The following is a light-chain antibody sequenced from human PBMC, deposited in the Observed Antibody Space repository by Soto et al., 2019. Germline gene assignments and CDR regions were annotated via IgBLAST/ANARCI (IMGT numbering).Light chain of an antibody. CDR1: QSISIY. J-gene: IGKJ4*01. CDR3: QQSYRTPLT. CDR2: AAS. V-gene: IGKV1-39*01. Sequence: DIQMTQSPSSLSASVGDTVTITCRASQSISIYLNWYQQKPGKAPSLLIYAASSLQNGVTSRFSVSGSGTDFTFAISSLQREDFATYYCQQSYRTPLTFGGGTKVEIK.